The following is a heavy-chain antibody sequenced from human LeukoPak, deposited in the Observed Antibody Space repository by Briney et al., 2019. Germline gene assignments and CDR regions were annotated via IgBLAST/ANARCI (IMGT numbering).Heavy chain of an antibody. D-gene: IGHD3/OR15-3a*01. CDR2: ISKSSDYI. CDR3: ARHLEKDFWTGIYKDYYYYYMDV. Sequence: GGSLRLSCAASGFTFSTYAMNWVRQAPGKGLEWVSSISKSSDYIKYADSVRGRFTISRDNAKNSLYLQMNSLRAEDTAVYYCARHLEKDFWTGIYKDYYYYYMDVWGKGATVTVSS. CDR1: GFTFSTYA. V-gene: IGHV3-21*01. J-gene: IGHJ6*03.